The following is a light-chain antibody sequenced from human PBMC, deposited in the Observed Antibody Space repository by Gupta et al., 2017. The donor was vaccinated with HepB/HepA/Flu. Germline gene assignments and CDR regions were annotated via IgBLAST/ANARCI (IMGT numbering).Light chain of an antibody. Sequence: DIQMTQSPSSLSASVGDTVTITCRASQVITDFLAWYQQKPGQPPVLLIYDASSVQSGVPSRFSGSGSGTDFTLTIGSLQPEDVGTYFCQAEDSARNTFGQGTKVEI. J-gene: IGKJ1*01. CDR3: QAEDSARNT. V-gene: IGKV1-27*01. CDR1: QVITDF. CDR2: DAS.